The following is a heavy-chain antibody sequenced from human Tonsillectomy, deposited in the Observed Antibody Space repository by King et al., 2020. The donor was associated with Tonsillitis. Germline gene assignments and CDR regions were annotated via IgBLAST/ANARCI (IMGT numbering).Heavy chain of an antibody. J-gene: IGHJ3*02. Sequence: HWVLQDPRKGLEWVSGISWNSGSIGYRDSVKGRVTISRDNAKNSLYLQMNRLIAEDTALYYCAKDSAHSSSGWYLDGFDSWGQGTMVTVSS. CDR2: ISWNSGSI. V-gene: IGHV3-9*01. D-gene: IGHD6-19*01. CDR3: AKDSAHSSSGWYLDGFDS.